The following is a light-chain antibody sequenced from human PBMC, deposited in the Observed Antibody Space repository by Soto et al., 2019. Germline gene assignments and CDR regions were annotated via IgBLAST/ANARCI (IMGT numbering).Light chain of an antibody. J-gene: IGKJ1*01. CDR2: GAS. V-gene: IGKV3-20*01. Sequence: EIVLTQSPGTLSLSPGERATLSCRASQSVSDSNVAWYQQKPGKAPRRLIYGASNRATGIPDRFSGSGSGTDFTLTISRLEPEDFAVFYCQQYGNSPWTFGQGTKVEIK. CDR1: QSVSDSN. CDR3: QQYGNSPWT.